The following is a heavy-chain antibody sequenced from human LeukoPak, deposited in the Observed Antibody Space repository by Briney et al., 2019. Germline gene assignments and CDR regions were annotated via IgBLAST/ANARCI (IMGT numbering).Heavy chain of an antibody. Sequence: PGGSLRLSCAASGFTFSSYSMNWVRQAPGKGLEWVSYISSSSSAIYYADSVKGRFTISRDNAKNSLYLQMNSLRAEDTAVYYCATGQGSYAFDYWGQGTLVTVSS. V-gene: IGHV3-48*04. CDR3: ATGQGSYAFDY. J-gene: IGHJ4*02. CDR2: ISSSSSAI. CDR1: GFTFSSYS. D-gene: IGHD3-10*01.